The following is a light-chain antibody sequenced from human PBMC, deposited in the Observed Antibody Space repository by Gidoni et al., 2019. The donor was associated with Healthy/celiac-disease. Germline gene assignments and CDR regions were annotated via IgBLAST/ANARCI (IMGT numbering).Light chain of an antibody. Sequence: QSALTQPASVSGSPGQSITTSCTGTSSDVGGYNYVPWYQQHPGKAPKLMIYEVSNRPSGVSNRFSGSKSGNTASLTISGLQAEDEADYYCSSYTSSSTLWVFGGGTKLTVL. CDR2: EVS. CDR1: SSDVGGYNY. V-gene: IGLV2-14*01. J-gene: IGLJ3*02. CDR3: SSYTSSSTLWV.